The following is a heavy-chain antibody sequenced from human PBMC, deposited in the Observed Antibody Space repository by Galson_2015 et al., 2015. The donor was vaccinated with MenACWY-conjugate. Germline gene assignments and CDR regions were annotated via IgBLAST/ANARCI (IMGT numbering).Heavy chain of an antibody. CDR3: ARDRVGQTNFYYFDD. Sequence: APGHGLEWMGGVIPIVGTPNYAQKFQGRLTISADDSTSSAYMELKNLTSDDTAVYYCARDRVGQTNFYYFDDWGQGTVVTVSS. CDR2: VIPIVGTP. J-gene: IGHJ4*02. V-gene: IGHV1-69*01. D-gene: IGHD1-26*01.